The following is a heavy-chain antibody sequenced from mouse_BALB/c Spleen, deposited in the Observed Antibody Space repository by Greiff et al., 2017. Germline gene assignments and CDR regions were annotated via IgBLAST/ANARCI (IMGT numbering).Heavy chain of an antibody. CDR1: GYTFTSYW. Sequence: VQLQQPGAELVKPGAPVKLSCKASGYTFTSYWMNWVKQRPGRGLEWIGRIDPSDSETHYNQKFKDKATLTVDKSSSTAYIQLSSLTSEDSAVYYCATGSSYPNAMDYWGQGTSVTVSS. D-gene: IGHD1-1*01. CDR2: IDPSDSET. CDR3: ATGSSYPNAMDY. J-gene: IGHJ4*01. V-gene: IGHV1-69*02.